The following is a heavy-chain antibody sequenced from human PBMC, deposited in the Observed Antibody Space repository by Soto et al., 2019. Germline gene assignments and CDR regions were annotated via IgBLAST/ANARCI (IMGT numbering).Heavy chain of an antibody. V-gene: IGHV3-9*01. CDR2: ISWNSGSI. J-gene: IGHJ6*03. Sequence: LRLSCAASGFTFDDYAMHWVRQAPGKGLEWVSGISWNSGSIGYADSVKGRFTISRDNAKNSLYLQMNSLRAEDTALYYCAKSRALRYFDWLLSDYYYYMDVWGKGTTVTVSS. D-gene: IGHD3-9*01. CDR3: AKSRALRYFDWLLSDYYYYMDV. CDR1: GFTFDDYA.